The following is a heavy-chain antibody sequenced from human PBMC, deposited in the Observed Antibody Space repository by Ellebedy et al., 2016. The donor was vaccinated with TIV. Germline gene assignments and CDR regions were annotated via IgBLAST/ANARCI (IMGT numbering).Heavy chain of an antibody. CDR3: ASLRGYNYGINPSGAFNI. V-gene: IGHV3-33*08. CDR1: GFTFSNYA. J-gene: IGHJ3*02. CDR2: MGFGTANI. Sequence: GGSLRLSCTASGFTFSNYAMHWVRQAPGKGLEWVAVMGFGTANIYYAAAVKGRFTISRDNPKNTLYLQMNSLRPEDTAVYYCASLRGYNYGINPSGAFNIWGLGTMVAVSS. D-gene: IGHD5-18*01.